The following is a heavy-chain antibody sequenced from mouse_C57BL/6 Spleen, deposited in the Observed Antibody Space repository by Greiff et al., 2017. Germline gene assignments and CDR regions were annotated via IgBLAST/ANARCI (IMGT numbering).Heavy chain of an antibody. CDR3: ASRDYDVGTYASDY. CDR1: GYTFTSYT. J-gene: IGHJ4*01. V-gene: IGHV1-4*01. Sequence: VQLQQSGAELARPGASVKMSCKASGYTFTSYTMHWVKQRPGQGLEWIGYINPSSGYTKYNQKFKDKATLTADKSSSTAYMQRSSRTSEDSAVYYGASRDYDVGTYASDYWGQGTSVTVSS. CDR2: INPSSGYT. D-gene: IGHD2-4*01.